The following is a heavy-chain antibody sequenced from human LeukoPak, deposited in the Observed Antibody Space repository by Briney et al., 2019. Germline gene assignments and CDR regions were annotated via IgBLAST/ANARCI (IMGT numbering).Heavy chain of an antibody. CDR1: GGSISSYY. CDR3: ARRTGWMDAFEI. V-gene: IGHV4-59*08. CDR2: IYYSGST. Sequence: SETLSLTCTVSGGSISSYYGSWIRQPPGKGLEWIGYIYYSGSTNYNPSLKSRVTISVGTSKNQFSLKLSSVTAADTAVYYCARRTGWMDAFEIWGQGTMVTVSS. J-gene: IGHJ3*02. D-gene: IGHD1-14*01.